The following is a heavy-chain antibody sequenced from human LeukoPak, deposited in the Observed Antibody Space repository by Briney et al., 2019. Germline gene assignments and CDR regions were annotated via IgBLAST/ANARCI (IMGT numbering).Heavy chain of an antibody. V-gene: IGHV3-9*01. Sequence: GGSLRLSCAASGFTFDDYAMHWARQAPGKGLEWVSGISWNSGSIGYADSVKGRFTISRDNAKNSLYPQMNSLRAEDTALYYCAKSWDDSSGRTGYFQHWGQGTLVTVSS. CDR2: ISWNSGSI. CDR1: GFTFDDYA. CDR3: AKSWDDSSGRTGYFQH. D-gene: IGHD3-22*01. J-gene: IGHJ1*01.